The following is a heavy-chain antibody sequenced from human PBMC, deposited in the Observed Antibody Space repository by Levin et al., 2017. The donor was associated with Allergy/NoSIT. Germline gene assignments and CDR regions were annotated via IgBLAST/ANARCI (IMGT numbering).Heavy chain of an antibody. Sequence: ASVKVSCKASGYTFSAYYIHWVRQAPGQGLDWIGWIHPNSGDTNYAQRFQGTVTMTRDTSISTAYMELNRLTSDDTAVYYCARESSGYYRIDYWGQGYLVTVSS. CDR3: ARESSGYYRIDY. CDR1: GYTFSAYY. CDR2: IHPNSGDT. J-gene: IGHJ4*02. V-gene: IGHV1-2*02. D-gene: IGHD6-19*01.